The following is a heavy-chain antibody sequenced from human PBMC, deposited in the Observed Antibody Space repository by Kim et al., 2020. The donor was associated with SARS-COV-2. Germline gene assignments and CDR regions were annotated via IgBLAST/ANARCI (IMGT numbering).Heavy chain of an antibody. CDR3: VAVRGIVDHGWYFES. CDR1: GFTFTTYW. V-gene: IGHV3-74*01. D-gene: IGHD6-19*01. J-gene: IGHJ2*01. Sequence: GGSLRLSCAASGFTFTTYWMHWVRQAPGKGLLWLSRINDAGTSTSYAKCVQGRFTTSRDNAQNTLYLQMNSLRVEDTAVYYCVAVRGIVDHGWYFESWGRGTLVIVS. CDR2: INDAGTST.